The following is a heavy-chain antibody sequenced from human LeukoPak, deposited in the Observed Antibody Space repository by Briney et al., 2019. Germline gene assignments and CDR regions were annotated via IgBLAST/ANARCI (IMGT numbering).Heavy chain of an antibody. D-gene: IGHD4-11*01. V-gene: IGHV3-64D*09. CDR3: VRGASGGVTTKVDY. CDR2: ISSNGGST. J-gene: IGHJ4*02. CDR1: GFTFSSYA. Sequence: GGSLRLPCSASGFTFSSYAMHWVRQAPGKGLEYVSAISSNGGSTYYADSVKGRFTISRDNSKNTLYLQMSSLRAEDTAVYYCVRGASGGVTTKVDYGGRGPWSTAP.